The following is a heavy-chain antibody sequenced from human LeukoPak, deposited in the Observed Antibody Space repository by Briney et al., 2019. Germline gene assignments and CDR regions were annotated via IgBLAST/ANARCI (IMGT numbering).Heavy chain of an antibody. CDR1: GYTFTSYD. V-gene: IGHV1-8*01. CDR3: ARHSETPYGDYVEGYYYYYMDV. Sequence: GASVKVSCKASGYTFTSYDINWVRQATGQGLEWMGWMNPNSGNTGYAQKLQGRVTMTRNTSISTAYLQWSSLKASDTAMYYCARHSETPYGDYVEGYYYYYMDVWGKGTTVTVSS. D-gene: IGHD4-17*01. J-gene: IGHJ6*03. CDR2: MNPNSGNT.